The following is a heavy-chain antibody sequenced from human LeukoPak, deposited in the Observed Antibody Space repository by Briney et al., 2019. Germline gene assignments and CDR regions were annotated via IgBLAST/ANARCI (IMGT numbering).Heavy chain of an antibody. Sequence: SETLSLTCAVYGGSFSGYYWSWICQPPGKGLEWIGEINHSGSTNYNPSLKSRVTISVDTSKNQFSLKLSSVTAADTAVYYCARGYSSSWDTYFDYWGQGTLVTVSS. V-gene: IGHV4-34*01. D-gene: IGHD6-13*01. CDR1: GGSFSGYY. CDR2: INHSGST. J-gene: IGHJ4*02. CDR3: ARGYSSSWDTYFDY.